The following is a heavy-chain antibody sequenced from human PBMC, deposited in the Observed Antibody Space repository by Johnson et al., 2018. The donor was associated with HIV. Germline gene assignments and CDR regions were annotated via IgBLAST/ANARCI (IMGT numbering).Heavy chain of an antibody. J-gene: IGHJ3*02. V-gene: IGHV3-30-3*01. CDR1: GFTFSSYA. CDR2: ISYDISNK. CDR3: ARGGSGYYEGSFEI. D-gene: IGHD5-12*01. Sequence: QVKLVESGGGVVQRGRSLRLSCAASGFTFSSYAMHWVRQAPGKGLEWVAIISYDISNKYYAYSVKGRFTISSDNSKNTLYLQMNSLRGEDTAVYYCARGGSGYYEGSFEIWGQGKMVTVSS.